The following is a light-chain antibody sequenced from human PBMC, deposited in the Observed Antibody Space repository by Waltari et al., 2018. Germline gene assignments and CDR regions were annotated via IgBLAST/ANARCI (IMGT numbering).Light chain of an antibody. Sequence: QSALTHPASASGSPGQSITSTSTGTTNNVGNYNLDSWFQQHPGRVPQLLIFEAIKRPSGVSDRFSASKSGNTASLTISRLQAEDESDYYCCSYAGTYTYVFGTGTKVTVL. CDR1: TNNVGNYNL. V-gene: IGLV2-23*01. CDR3: CSYAGTYTYV. CDR2: EAI. J-gene: IGLJ1*01.